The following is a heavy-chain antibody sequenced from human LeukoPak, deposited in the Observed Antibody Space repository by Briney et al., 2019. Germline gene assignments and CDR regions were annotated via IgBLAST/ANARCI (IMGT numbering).Heavy chain of an antibody. V-gene: IGHV3-30-3*01. Sequence: GRSLRLSCAASGFTFNRYAIHWARQAPGKGLEWVTVIASDGNDQHYADSVKGRFTISRDNSKNTVFLQMNSLRIEDTAVYYCARDFDQGGADYYFAYWGQGTLVTVSS. D-gene: IGHD3-9*01. CDR2: IASDGNDQ. CDR1: GFTFNRYA. J-gene: IGHJ4*02. CDR3: ARDFDQGGADYYFAY.